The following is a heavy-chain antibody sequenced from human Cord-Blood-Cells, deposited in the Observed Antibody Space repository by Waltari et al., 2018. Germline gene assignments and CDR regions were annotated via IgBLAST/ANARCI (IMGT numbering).Heavy chain of an antibody. J-gene: IGHJ5*02. CDR2: INHSGST. Sequence: QVQLQQWGAGLLKPSETLSLTCAVYGGSFSGYYWSWIRQPPGKGLEWIGEINHSGSTNYNPYLKSRVTISVDTSKNQFSLKLSSVTAADTAVYYCARGGSRSYGHWFDPWGQGTLVTVSS. CDR3: ARGGSRSYGHWFDP. V-gene: IGHV4-34*01. D-gene: IGHD1-26*01. CDR1: GGSFSGYY.